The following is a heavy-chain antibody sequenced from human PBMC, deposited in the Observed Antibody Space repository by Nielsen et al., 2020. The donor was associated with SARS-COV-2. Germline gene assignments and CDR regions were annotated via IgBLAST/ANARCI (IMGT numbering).Heavy chain of an antibody. D-gene: IGHD6-13*01. CDR2: IYSGNST. V-gene: IGHV3-53*01. CDR3: AREVLGSSSSYYYYYYMDV. CDR1: GFTVSGNH. Sequence: GGSLRLSCAASGFTVSGNHMNWVRQAPGKGLEWVSVIYSGNSTFYADSVKGRFTISRDNSKNTLYLQMNSLRAEDTAVYYCAREVLGSSSSYYYYYYMDVWGKGTTVTVSS. J-gene: IGHJ6*03.